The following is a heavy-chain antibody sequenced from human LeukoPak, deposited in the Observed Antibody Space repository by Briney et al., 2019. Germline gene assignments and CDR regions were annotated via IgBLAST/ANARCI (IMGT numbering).Heavy chain of an antibody. J-gene: IGHJ6*02. CDR1: GGSISSYY. V-gene: IGHV4-59*01. Sequence: SETLSLTCTVSGGSISSYYWSWIRQPPGKELEWIGYIYYGGSTNYKSSLKSRVTISVDTSKNQFSLELSSVTAADTAVYYCARIFTPELRYFDVWGQGTTVTVSS. CDR3: ARIFTPELRYFDV. D-gene: IGHD3-9*01. CDR2: IYYGGST.